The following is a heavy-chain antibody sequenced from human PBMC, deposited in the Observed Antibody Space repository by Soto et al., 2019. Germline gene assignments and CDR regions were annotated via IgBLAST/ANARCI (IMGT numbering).Heavy chain of an antibody. CDR3: ETYDFWSGCPPEHYYYGLDV. Sequence: ASVKVSCKVSGYTLTELSLHWVRQPPGKGLEGMGGVDPEDGETSNTEKIQSRVTTTKDTSTDTAYIETSSLRSEDTAVYFCETYDFWSGCPPEHYYYGLDVWGQGTMVTVSS. CDR1: GYTLTELS. J-gene: IGHJ6*02. D-gene: IGHD3-3*01. V-gene: IGHV1-24*01. CDR2: VDPEDGET.